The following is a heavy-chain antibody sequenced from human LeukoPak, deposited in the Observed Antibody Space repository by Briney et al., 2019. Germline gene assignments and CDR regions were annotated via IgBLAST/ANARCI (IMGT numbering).Heavy chain of an antibody. CDR2: IYYSGST. CDR1: GGSISSSSYY. J-gene: IGHJ4*02. CDR3: ASDLFGEFFIDY. Sequence: PSETLSLTCTVSGGSISSSSYYWGWIRQPPGKGLEWIGSIYYSGSTYYNPSLKSRVTISVDTSKNQFSLKLSSVTAADTAVYYCASDLFGEFFIDYWGQGTLVTVSS. V-gene: IGHV4-39*01. D-gene: IGHD3-10*02.